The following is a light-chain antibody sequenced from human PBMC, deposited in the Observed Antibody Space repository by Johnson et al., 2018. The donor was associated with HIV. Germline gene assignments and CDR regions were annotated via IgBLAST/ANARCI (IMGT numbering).Light chain of an antibody. CDR3: GTWDASLSAGGV. V-gene: IGLV1-51*02. CDR1: SSNIGNNY. CDR2: ENN. J-gene: IGLJ1*01. Sequence: QSVLTQSPSVSAAPGQKVTISCSGSSSNIGNNYVSWYQQLPGTAPKLLIYENNKRPSGIPDRFSGSKSGTSATLGITGLQTGDEADYYCGTWDASLSAGGVFGTGPKCTVL.